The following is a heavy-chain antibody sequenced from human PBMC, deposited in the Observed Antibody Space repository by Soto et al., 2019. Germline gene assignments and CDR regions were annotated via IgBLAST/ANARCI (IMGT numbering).Heavy chain of an antibody. CDR1: GGSLSGYY. V-gene: IGHV4-59*01. CDR3: ARDVYSSNWTARWLDR. J-gene: IGHJ5*02. CDR2: IYHNGGT. Sequence: PSETLSLTCTVSGGSLSGYYWTWIRQPPGKGLEWIGYIYHNGGTSYNPSLKSRVSISLDRSRNQFSLKLTSVTAADTAMYYCARDVYSSNWTARWLDRWGQGTLVTVSS. D-gene: IGHD6-13*01.